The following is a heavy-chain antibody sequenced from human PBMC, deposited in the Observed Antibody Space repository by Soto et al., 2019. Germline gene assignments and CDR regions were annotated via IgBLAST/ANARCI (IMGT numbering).Heavy chain of an antibody. CDR1: GFTFSDFW. Sequence: GGSLRLSCAASGFTFSDFWMSWVRQAPGKGLELVANIKEDGSDKNHVDSVKGRFTISRDNAKNLVYLQMNNLRVEDTAVYYCARGGWLAYWGQGT. CDR2: IKEDGSDK. V-gene: IGHV3-7*05. CDR3: ARGGWLAY. J-gene: IGHJ4*02.